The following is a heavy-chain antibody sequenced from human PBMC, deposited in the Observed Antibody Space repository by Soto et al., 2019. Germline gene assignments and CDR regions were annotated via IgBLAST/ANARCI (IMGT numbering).Heavy chain of an antibody. Sequence: QVQLVQSGAEVKRPGSSVKVSCKISGGTFSNGAFSWVRQAPGQGLEWMGGIIPLFGTPSYAQKFQGRVTVTADESSSTVYMELSSLTSEDTAIYYCANERVGEMATGGYFDYRGQGTLVSVSS. J-gene: IGHJ4*02. V-gene: IGHV1-69*01. CDR1: GGTFSNGA. D-gene: IGHD3-10*01. CDR2: IIPLFGTP. CDR3: ANERVGEMATGGYFDY.